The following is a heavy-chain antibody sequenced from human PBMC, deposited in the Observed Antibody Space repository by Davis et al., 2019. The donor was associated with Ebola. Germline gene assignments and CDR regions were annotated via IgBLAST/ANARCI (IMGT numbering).Heavy chain of an antibody. CDR2: ISYDGSNK. Sequence: GESLKIPCAASGFTFSSYAMPWVRQAPGKGLEGVAVISYDGSNKYYADSVKGRFTISRDNSKNTLYLQMNSLRAEDTAVYYCARASGGAAIAFDIWGQGTMVTVSS. CDR3: ARASGGAAIAFDI. V-gene: IGHV3-30-3*01. J-gene: IGHJ3*02. D-gene: IGHD3-16*01. CDR1: GFTFSSYA.